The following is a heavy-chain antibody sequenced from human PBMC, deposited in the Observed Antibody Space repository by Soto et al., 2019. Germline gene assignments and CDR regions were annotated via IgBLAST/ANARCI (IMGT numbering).Heavy chain of an antibody. Sequence: GGSLRLSCAASGFTFDDYTMHWVRQAPGKGLEWVSLISWDGGSTYYADSVKGRFTISRDNSKNSLYLQMNSLRTEDTALYYCAKDITTVTTRGYYYYGRDVWGQGTTVTVSS. CDR2: ISWDGGST. CDR1: GFTFDDYT. J-gene: IGHJ6*02. CDR3: AKDITTVTTRGYYYYGRDV. V-gene: IGHV3-43*01. D-gene: IGHD4-17*01.